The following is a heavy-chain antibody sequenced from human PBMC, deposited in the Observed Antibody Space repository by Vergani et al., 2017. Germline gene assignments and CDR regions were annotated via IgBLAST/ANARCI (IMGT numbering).Heavy chain of an antibody. Sequence: EVQLVESGGGLVQPGGSLRLSCAASGFTFSSYSMHWVRQAPGKGLAWVSYISSGSSTIYYADSVKGRITISRDNAKNSVYLQMNSLSAEDTAVYYCARAPHLPLTGVDYWDQGTLVTVSS. CDR2: ISSGSSTI. V-gene: IGHV3-48*01. D-gene: IGHD7-27*01. J-gene: IGHJ4*02. CDR3: ARAPHLPLTGVDY. CDR1: GFTFSSYS.